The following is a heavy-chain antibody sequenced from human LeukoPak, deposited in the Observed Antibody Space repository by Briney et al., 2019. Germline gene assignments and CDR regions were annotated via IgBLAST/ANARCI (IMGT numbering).Heavy chain of an antibody. V-gene: IGHV3-74*01. CDR3: PRDNDGMDV. CDR1: GFTFSNHW. Sequence: GGSLRLSCATSGFTFSNHWMHWVRQGPGKGLVWVSGINNEGSDARYADSVEGRFTISRDNAKNTVYLQMNSLRAEDTAVYYCPRDNDGMDVWGQGTTVTVSS. J-gene: IGHJ6*02. CDR2: INNEGSDA. D-gene: IGHD2-8*01.